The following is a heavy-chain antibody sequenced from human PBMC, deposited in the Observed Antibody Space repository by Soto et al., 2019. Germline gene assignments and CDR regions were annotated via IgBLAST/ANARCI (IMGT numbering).Heavy chain of an antibody. Sequence: GGSLRLSCAASGFTFDDYAMHWVRQAPGKGLEWVSGISWNSGSIGYADSVKGRFTISRDNAKNSLCLQMNSLRAEDTALYYCAKDRVYDILTGYFIYWGQGT. CDR3: AKDRVYDILTGYFIY. CDR1: GFTFDDYA. D-gene: IGHD3-9*01. J-gene: IGHJ4*02. CDR2: ISWNSGSI. V-gene: IGHV3-9*01.